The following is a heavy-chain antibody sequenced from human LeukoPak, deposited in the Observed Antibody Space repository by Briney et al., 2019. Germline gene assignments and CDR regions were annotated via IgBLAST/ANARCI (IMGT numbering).Heavy chain of an antibody. V-gene: IGHV1-2*02. J-gene: IGHJ4*02. CDR3: ASIAGGYSGYDSGYSFDY. CDR2: INPNSGGT. Sequence: GASVKVSCKASGYTFTCYYMHWGRQAPGQGLEWMGWINPNSGGTNYAQKFQGRVTMTRYTSISTAYMELSRLRSDDTAVYYCASIAGGYSGYDSGYSFDYWGQGTLVTVSS. CDR1: GYTFTCYY. D-gene: IGHD5-12*01.